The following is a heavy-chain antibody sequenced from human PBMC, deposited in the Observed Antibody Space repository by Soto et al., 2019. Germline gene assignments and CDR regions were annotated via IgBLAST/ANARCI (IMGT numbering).Heavy chain of an antibody. CDR1: GGSVSSDSYY. V-gene: IGHV4-30-4*08. CDR2: IYYSGST. D-gene: IGHD3-10*01. CDR3: ARDFGSADGYFDY. J-gene: IGHJ4*02. Sequence: SETLSLTCTVSGGSVSSDSYYWSWIRQPPGKGLEWIGYIYYSGSTYYNPSLKSRVTRSVDTSKNQFSLKLSSVTAADTAVYYCARDFGSADGYFDYWAREPWSPSPQ.